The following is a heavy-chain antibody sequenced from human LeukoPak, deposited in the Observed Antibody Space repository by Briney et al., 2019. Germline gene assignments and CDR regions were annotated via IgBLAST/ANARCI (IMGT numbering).Heavy chain of an antibody. J-gene: IGHJ4*02. CDR1: GDSVSSNSAA. CDR3: ARGWRYCSSTSCYILDY. D-gene: IGHD2-2*01. V-gene: IGHV6-1*01. Sequence: SQTLSLTCAISGDSVSSNSAAWNWIRQSPSRGLEWLGRTYYRSKWYNDYAVSVKSRITINPDTSKNQFSLQLNSVTPEDTAVYYCARGWRYCSSTSCYILDYWGQGTLVTVSS. CDR2: TYYRSKWYN.